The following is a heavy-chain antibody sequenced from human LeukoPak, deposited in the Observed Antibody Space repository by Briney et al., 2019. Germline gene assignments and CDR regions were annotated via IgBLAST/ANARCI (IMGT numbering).Heavy chain of an antibody. Sequence: PSETLSLTCTVSGGSISSCYWSWIRQPPGKGLEWIGYIYYSGSTNYNPSLKSRVTISVDTSKNQFSLKLSSVTAADTAVYYCARETGSSGWYDGEHWFDPWGQGTLVTVSS. V-gene: IGHV4-59*01. D-gene: IGHD6-19*01. CDR1: GGSISSCY. CDR3: ARETGSSGWYDGEHWFDP. J-gene: IGHJ5*02. CDR2: IYYSGST.